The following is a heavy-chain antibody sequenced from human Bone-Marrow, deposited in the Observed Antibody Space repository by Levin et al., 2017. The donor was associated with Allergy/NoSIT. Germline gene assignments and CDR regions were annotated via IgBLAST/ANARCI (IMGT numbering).Heavy chain of an antibody. J-gene: IGHJ4*02. CDR3: ANGINKADNYRDSPFH. CDR2: ISYDGIEK. Sequence: PGESLKISCAASGFTFSNHGMHWVRQTPGRGLEWVAVISYDGIEKYYADSVKGRFTISRDDSKNTVYLQMTSLRTEDAAVYYCANGINKADNYRDSPFHWGQGTLVTVSS. D-gene: IGHD4-17*01. V-gene: IGHV3-30*18. CDR1: GFTFSNHG.